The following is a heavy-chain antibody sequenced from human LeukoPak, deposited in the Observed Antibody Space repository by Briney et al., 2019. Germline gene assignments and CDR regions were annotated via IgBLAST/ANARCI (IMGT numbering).Heavy chain of an antibody. Sequence: ASVKVSCKASGYTFTSYGISWVRQAPGQGLEWMGWISAYNGNTNYAQKLQGRVTMTTDTSTSTAYMELRSLRSDDTAVYYCARDHLSTPWYYDFWSGYPYFDYWGQGTLVTVSS. V-gene: IGHV1-18*01. D-gene: IGHD3-3*01. J-gene: IGHJ4*02. CDR2: ISAYNGNT. CDR1: GYTFTSYG. CDR3: ARDHLSTPWYYDFWSGYPYFDY.